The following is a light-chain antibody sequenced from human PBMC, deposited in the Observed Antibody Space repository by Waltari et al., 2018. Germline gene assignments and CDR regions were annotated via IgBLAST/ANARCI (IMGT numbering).Light chain of an antibody. CDR2: DAS. V-gene: IGKV3D-20*02. Sequence: EIVLTQSPGTLSLSPGERATLSCRASQSLSSSYLAWYQQKPGQAPRLLIFDASSRATGIPDRFSGSGSGTDFTLTINRLEPEDFAVYYCQQESTFGQGTNLEIK. J-gene: IGKJ2*01. CDR3: QQEST. CDR1: QSLSSSY.